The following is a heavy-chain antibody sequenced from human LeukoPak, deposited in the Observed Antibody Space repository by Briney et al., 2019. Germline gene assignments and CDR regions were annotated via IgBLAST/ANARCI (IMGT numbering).Heavy chain of an antibody. V-gene: IGHV4-38-2*01. J-gene: IGHJ5*02. CDR1: GFTFSDYY. D-gene: IGHD3-10*01. Sequence: KAGGSLRLSCAASGFTFSDYYMSWIRQAPGKGLEWIGSIYHSGSTYYNPSLKSRVTISVDTSKNQSSLKLSSVTAADTAVYYCARGDPPYNWFDPWGQGTLVTVSS. CDR2: IYHSGST. CDR3: ARGDPPYNWFDP.